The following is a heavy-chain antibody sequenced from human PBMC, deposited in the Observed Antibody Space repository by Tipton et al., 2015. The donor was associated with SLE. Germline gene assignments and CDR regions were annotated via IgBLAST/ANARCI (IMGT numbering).Heavy chain of an antibody. V-gene: IGHV3-23*01. CDR3: AKGGIFGVPTKRPMDV. J-gene: IGHJ6*02. D-gene: IGHD3-3*01. CDR2: VSGSGTST. CDR1: GFRFSTYE. Sequence: GSLRLSCVASGFRFSTYEMIWVRQAPGKGLEWVSAVSGSGTSTNYADSVKGRFTISRDNSKNTLYLQMNGLRAEDTAVYYCAKGGIFGVPTKRPMDVWGQGTTVIVSS.